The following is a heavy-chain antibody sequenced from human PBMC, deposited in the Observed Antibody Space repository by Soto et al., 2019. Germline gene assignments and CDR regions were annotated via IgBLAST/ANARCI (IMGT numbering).Heavy chain of an antibody. V-gene: IGHV4-59*08. CDR3: ARHYRGATIFGVVNVNYYYYMDV. CDR1: GGSISSYY. CDR2: IYYSGST. J-gene: IGHJ6*03. Sequence: QVQLQESGPGLVKPSETLSLTCTVSGGSISSYYWSWIRQPPGKGLEWIGYIYYSGSTNYNPSLKSRVTISVDTSKNQFSLKLSSVTAADTAVYYCARHYRGATIFGVVNVNYYYYMDVWGKGTTVTVSS. D-gene: IGHD3-3*01.